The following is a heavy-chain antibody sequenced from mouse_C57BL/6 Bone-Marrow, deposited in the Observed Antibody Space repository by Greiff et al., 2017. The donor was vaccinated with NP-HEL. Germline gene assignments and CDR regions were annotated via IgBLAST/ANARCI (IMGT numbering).Heavy chain of an antibody. V-gene: IGHV2-2*01. Sequence: QVQLQQSGPGLVQPSQSLSITCTVSGFSLTSYGVHWVRQSPGKGLEWLGVIWSGGSTDYNAAFISRLSISKDNSKSQVFFKMNSLQADDTAIYYCARTPNPSMHYYYGSSHWYFDVWGTGTTVTVSS. D-gene: IGHD1-1*01. CDR3: ARTPNPSMHYYYGSSHWYFDV. CDR2: IWSGGST. J-gene: IGHJ1*03. CDR1: GFSLTSYG.